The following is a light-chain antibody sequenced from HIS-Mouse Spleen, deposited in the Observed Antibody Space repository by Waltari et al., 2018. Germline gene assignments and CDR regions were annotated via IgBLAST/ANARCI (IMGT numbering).Light chain of an antibody. CDR1: RSDVGSYNL. Sequence: QSALTQPASVSGSPGQSIPISCPGTRSDVGSYNLVSWYQQHPGKAPKLMIYEGSKRPSGVSNRFSGSKSGNTASLTISGLQAEDEADYYCCSYAGSSTFEVFGGGTKLTVL. CDR2: EGS. J-gene: IGLJ2*01. CDR3: CSYAGSSTFEV. V-gene: IGLV2-23*03.